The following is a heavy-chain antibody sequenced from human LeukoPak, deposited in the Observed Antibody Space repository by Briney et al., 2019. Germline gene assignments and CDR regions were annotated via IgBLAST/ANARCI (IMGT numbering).Heavy chain of an antibody. J-gene: IGHJ4*02. V-gene: IGHV1-2*06. D-gene: IGHD5-18*01. CDR2: INPNSGGT. Sequence: ASVKVSCKASGYTFTGYYMHWVRQAPGQGLEWMGRINPNSGGTNYAQKFQGRVTMTRDTSISTAYMELSRLRSDDTAVYHCARDLGYSYGLGYWGQGTLVTVSS. CDR3: ARDLGYSYGLGY. CDR1: GYTFTGYY.